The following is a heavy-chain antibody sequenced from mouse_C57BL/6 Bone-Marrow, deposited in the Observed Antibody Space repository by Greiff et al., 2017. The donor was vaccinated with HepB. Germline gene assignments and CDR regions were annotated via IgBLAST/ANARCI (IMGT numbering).Heavy chain of an antibody. D-gene: IGHD1-1*01. J-gene: IGHJ1*03. CDR3: AREDYYGSSHWYFDV. CDR2: ISDGGSYT. V-gene: IGHV5-4*01. CDR1: GFTFSSYA. Sequence: EVQVVESGGGLVKPGGSLKLSCAASGFTFSSYAMSWVCQTPEKRLEWVATISDGGSYTYYPDNVKGRFTISRDNAKNNLYLQMSHLKSEDTAMYYCAREDYYGSSHWYFDVWGTGTTVTVSS.